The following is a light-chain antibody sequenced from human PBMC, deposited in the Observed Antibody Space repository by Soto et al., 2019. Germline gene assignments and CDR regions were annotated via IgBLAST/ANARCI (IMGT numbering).Light chain of an antibody. CDR2: GAS. CDR3: HHYGSS. CDR1: QNVNSKY. J-gene: IGKJ4*01. Sequence: EIVLTQSPGTLSLSPGERASLSCRASQNVNSKYLAWYQQKPGQAPRLVIYGASNRATGLPDRFSGSGSGTDFTLTISRLEPEDFAFYYCHHYGSSFGGGTRVEFK. V-gene: IGKV3-20*01.